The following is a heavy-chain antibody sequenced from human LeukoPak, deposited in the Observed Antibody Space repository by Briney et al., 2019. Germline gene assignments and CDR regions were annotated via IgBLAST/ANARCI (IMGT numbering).Heavy chain of an antibody. V-gene: IGHV1-46*01. D-gene: IGHD3-22*01. CDR1: GYTFTSYY. Sequence: AASVKVSCKASGYTFTSYYMHWVRQAPGQGLAWMGIINPSGGSTSYAQKFQGRVTMTRDTSTSTVYMELSSLRSEDTAVYYCARDILAPYYDSSGYGAGGYWGQGTLVTVSS. J-gene: IGHJ4*02. CDR3: ARDILAPYYDSSGYGAGGY. CDR2: INPSGGST.